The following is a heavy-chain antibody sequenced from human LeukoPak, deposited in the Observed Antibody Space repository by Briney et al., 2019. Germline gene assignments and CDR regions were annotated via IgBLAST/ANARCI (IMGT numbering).Heavy chain of an antibody. Sequence: GGSLRLSCAASGFTFSDYYMSWIRQAPGKGLEWVSYISSSGSTIYYADSVKGRFTISRDNAKNSLYLQMNSLRAEDTAGYYCARVCQLLWFGESQPDAFDIWGQGTVVTVSS. J-gene: IGHJ3*02. CDR1: GFTFSDYY. V-gene: IGHV3-11*01. CDR3: ARVCQLLWFGESQPDAFDI. CDR2: ISSSGSTI. D-gene: IGHD3-10*01.